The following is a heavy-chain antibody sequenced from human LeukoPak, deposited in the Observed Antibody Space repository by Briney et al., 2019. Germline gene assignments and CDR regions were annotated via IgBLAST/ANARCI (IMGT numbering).Heavy chain of an antibody. D-gene: IGHD6-13*01. Sequence: PGGSLTLSCAASGFTFSSYGMHWVRQAPGKGLEWVAVIWYDGSNKYYADSVKGRFTISRDNSKNTLYLQMNSLRAEDTAVYYCARDHYSSSWLDAFDIWGQGTMVTVSS. CDR3: ARDHYSSSWLDAFDI. CDR2: IWYDGSNK. CDR1: GFTFSSYG. J-gene: IGHJ3*02. V-gene: IGHV3-33*01.